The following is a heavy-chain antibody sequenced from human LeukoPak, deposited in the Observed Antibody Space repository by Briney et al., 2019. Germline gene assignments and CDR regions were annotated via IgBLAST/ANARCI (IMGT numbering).Heavy chain of an antibody. CDR2: IIPIFGTA. Sequence: SVKVSCKASGGTFSSYAISWVRQAPGQGLEWMGGIIPIFGTANYAQKFQGRVTITADESTSTAYMELSSLRSEDTAVYYCFSQHSGYYYYDMDVWGQGTTVTVSS. CDR3: FSQHSGYYYYDMDV. CDR1: GGTFSSYA. J-gene: IGHJ6*02. V-gene: IGHV1-69*13. D-gene: IGHD7-27*01.